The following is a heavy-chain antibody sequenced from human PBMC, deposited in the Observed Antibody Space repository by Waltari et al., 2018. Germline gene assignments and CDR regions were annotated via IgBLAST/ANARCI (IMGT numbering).Heavy chain of an antibody. CDR2: MNPNSGNT. V-gene: IGHV1-8*01. Sequence: QVQLVQSGAEVKKPGASVKVSCKASGYTFTSYDITWVRQATGQGLEWMGWMNPNSGNTGYAQKFQGRVTMTRNTSISTAYMELSSLRSEETAVYYCASIGHDSSGYYLFDYWGQGTLVTVSS. CDR3: ASIGHDSSGYYLFDY. D-gene: IGHD3-22*01. CDR1: GYTFTSYD. J-gene: IGHJ4*02.